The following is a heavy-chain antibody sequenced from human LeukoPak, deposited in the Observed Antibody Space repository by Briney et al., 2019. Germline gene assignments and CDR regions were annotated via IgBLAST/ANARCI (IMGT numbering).Heavy chain of an antibody. CDR1: GYTFTGYY. V-gene: IGHV1-2*02. D-gene: IGHD3-10*01. Sequence: GASVKVSCKASGYTFTGYYMHWVRQAPGQGLEWMGWINPNSGGTNYAQKFQSRVTMTRDTSISTAYMELSRLRSDDTAVYYCARDLFRGSTNYGMDVWGQGTTVTVSS. CDR2: INPNSGGT. J-gene: IGHJ6*02. CDR3: ARDLFRGSTNYGMDV.